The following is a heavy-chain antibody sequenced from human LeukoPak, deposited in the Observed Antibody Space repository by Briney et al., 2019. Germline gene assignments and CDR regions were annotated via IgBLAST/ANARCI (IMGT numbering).Heavy chain of an antibody. V-gene: IGHV3-64D*06. CDR3: MKGTAGGRGDDFVS. Sequence: GGSLRLFYPASGFTKNYHSARWVRQAPGKGLEYVSVISGNGGSTYYADSVKGRFTISRDKSKNTLYLQMSSLRAEETAVYYGMKGTAGGRGDDFVSCSQGTMVTVSS. J-gene: IGHJ3*02. CDR1: GFTKNYHS. D-gene: IGHD2-21*01. CDR2: ISGNGGST.